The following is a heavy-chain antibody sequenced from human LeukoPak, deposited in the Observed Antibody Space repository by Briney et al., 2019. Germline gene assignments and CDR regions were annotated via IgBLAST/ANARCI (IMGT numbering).Heavy chain of an antibody. CDR3: AKDGRHSSGWYNC. CDR2: ISGSGGST. D-gene: IGHD6-19*01. CDR1: GFTFSSYA. Sequence: PGGSLRLSCAASGFTFSSYAMSWVRQAPGKGLEWVSAISGSGGSTYYADSVKGRFTISRDNSKNTLYLHMNSLRAEDTAVYYCAKDGRHSSGWYNCWGQGTLVTVSS. V-gene: IGHV3-23*01. J-gene: IGHJ4*02.